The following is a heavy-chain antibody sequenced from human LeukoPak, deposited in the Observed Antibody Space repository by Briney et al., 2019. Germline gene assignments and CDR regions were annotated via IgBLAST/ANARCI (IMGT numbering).Heavy chain of an antibody. CDR1: GFTFSSYA. CDR2: ISYDGRNK. V-gene: IGHV3-30*04. J-gene: IGHJ4*02. D-gene: IGHD4/OR15-4a*01. CDR3: ARDLTTALDY. Sequence: GGSLRLSCAASGFTFSSYAMHWVRQAPGKGLEGVAVISYDGRNKYYADSVKGRFTISRDNSKNTLYLQMNSLRAEDTAVYYCARDLTTALDYWGQGTLVTVSS.